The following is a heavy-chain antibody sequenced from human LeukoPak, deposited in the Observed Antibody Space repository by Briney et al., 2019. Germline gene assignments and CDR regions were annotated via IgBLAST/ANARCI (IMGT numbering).Heavy chain of an antibody. CDR3: VREPTGGYFDY. CDR2: IYLGDDTA. V-gene: IGHV1-46*01. J-gene: IGHJ4*02. D-gene: IGHD7-27*01. CDR1: GYTFTREY. Sequence: ASVRVSCKASGYTFTREYIHWVRQAPGQGLEWMGRIYLGDDTAEYPQKFQGRVIMTRDTSSSTVYMDLNSLTSDDTAMYYCVREPTGGYFDYWGQGTLVTVSS.